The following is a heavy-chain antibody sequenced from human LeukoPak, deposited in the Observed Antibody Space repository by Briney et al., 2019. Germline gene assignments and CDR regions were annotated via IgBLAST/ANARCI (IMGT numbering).Heavy chain of an antibody. Sequence: PGGSLRLSCAASGFTFTRNWMSWVRQARGKGREWVANTKQDGSEKYYVDCVKGRFTISRDNAKNSLYLQMNGLRAEDTAVYYCARERDTVIVTAFDLWGQGTMVTVSS. CDR3: ARERDTVIVTAFDL. J-gene: IGHJ3*01. CDR2: TKQDGSEK. V-gene: IGHV3-7*01. CDR1: GFTFTRNW. D-gene: IGHD5-18*01.